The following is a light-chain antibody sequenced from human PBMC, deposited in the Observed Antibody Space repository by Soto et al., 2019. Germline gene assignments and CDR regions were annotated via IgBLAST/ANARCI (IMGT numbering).Light chain of an antibody. J-gene: IGLJ3*02. Sequence: QSALTQPASVSGSPGQSITISCTGTSSDVGGYNHVSWYQQHPGKAPKLIIYEVRNRPSGVSNRLSGSKSGNTASLTISRLQADDEADYYCCSYTSSSIRVFGGGTQLTVL. CDR1: SSDVGGYNH. CDR2: EVR. V-gene: IGLV2-14*01. CDR3: CSYTSSSIRV.